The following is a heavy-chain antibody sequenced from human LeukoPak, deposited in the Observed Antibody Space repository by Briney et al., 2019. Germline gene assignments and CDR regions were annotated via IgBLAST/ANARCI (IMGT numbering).Heavy chain of an antibody. J-gene: IGHJ4*02. CDR3: ARPRSPMYSGSHHRLLFDY. Sequence: ASVKVSCKASGYTFTSYYMHWVRQAPGQGLEWMGIINPSGGSTSYAQKFQGRVTMTRDTSTSTVYMELSSLRSEDTAVYYCARPRSPMYSGSHHRLLFDYWGQGTLVTVSS. V-gene: IGHV1-46*01. CDR2: INPSGGST. CDR1: GYTFTSYY. D-gene: IGHD1-26*01.